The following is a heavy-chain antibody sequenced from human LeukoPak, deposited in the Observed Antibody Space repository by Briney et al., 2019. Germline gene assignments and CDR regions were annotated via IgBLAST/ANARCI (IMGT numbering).Heavy chain of an antibody. D-gene: IGHD5-18*01. CDR1: VGSFSGYY. Sequence: PSETLSLTCAVYVGSFSGYYWSWSRQPPGKGLEWIGEINHSGSTNYNPSLKSRVTISVDTSKNQFSLKLSSVTAADTAVYYCASAGYSYGPDYWGQGTLVTVSS. V-gene: IGHV4-34*01. CDR2: INHSGST. J-gene: IGHJ4*02. CDR3: ASAGYSYGPDY.